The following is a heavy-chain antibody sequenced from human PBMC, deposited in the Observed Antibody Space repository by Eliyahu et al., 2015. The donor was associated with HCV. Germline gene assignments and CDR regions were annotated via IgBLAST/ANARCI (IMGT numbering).Heavy chain of an antibody. CDR2: IRSKTNNYGA. V-gene: IGHV3-73*01. Sequence: EVQLVESGGGLVQPGGSLKLSCAGSGFTFSDSAIHWVRQASGKGLEWIGRIRSKTNNYGAAYAASVKGRFVVSRDDSKSTAYLQMNILKTEDTAVYYCTRWSNNYPFDSWGQGTQVTVSS. J-gene: IGHJ4*02. CDR3: TRWSNNYPFDS. CDR1: GFTFSDSA. D-gene: IGHD4-11*01.